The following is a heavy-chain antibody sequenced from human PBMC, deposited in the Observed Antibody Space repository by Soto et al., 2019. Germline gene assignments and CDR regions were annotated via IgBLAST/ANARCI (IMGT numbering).Heavy chain of an antibody. CDR1: GFTFRTYW. CDR3: ARDGSTSWYSYDYHGMDV. Sequence: EVQLVESGGGLVQPGGSLRLSCGASGFTFRTYWLSWVRQVPGKGLEWAANINQDGSEKNYVDSVKGRFTISRDNAKNSLYLQMSSLRAEATALYYCARDGSTSWYSYDYHGMDVWGQGTTVTVSS. V-gene: IGHV3-7*05. J-gene: IGHJ6*02. D-gene: IGHD5-18*01. CDR2: INQDGSEK.